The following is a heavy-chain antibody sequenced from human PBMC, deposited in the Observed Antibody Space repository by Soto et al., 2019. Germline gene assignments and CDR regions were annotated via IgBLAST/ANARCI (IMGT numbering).Heavy chain of an antibody. V-gene: IGHV1-18*01. CDR2: ISAYNGNT. Sequence: ASVKVSCKASGYTFTSYGISWVRQAPGQGLEWMGWISAYNGNTNYAQKLQGGVTMTTDTSTSTAYMELRSLRSDDTAVYYCARGSPYYYDSSGQNDYWGQGALVTVSS. CDR1: GYTFTSYG. CDR3: ARGSPYYYDSSGQNDY. D-gene: IGHD3-22*01. J-gene: IGHJ4*02.